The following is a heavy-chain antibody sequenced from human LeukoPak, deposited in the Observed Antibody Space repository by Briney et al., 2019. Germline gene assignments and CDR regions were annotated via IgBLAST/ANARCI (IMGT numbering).Heavy chain of an antibody. V-gene: IGHV3-30-3*01. J-gene: IGHJ4*02. Sequence: GRSLRLSCAASGFTFSSYAMHWVRQAPGKGLEWVAVISYDGSNKYYADSVKGRFTISRDNSKNTLYLQMNSLRAEDTAVYYCAKGHDSSGYYSYVFDYWGQGTLVTVSS. CDR2: ISYDGSNK. CDR3: AKGHDSSGYYSYVFDY. D-gene: IGHD3-22*01. CDR1: GFTFSSYA.